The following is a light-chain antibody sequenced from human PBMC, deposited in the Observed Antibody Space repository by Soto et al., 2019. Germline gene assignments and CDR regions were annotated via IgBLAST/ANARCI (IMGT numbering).Light chain of an antibody. V-gene: IGKV3-11*01. CDR3: QQRSNWFT. CDR1: QSVSSY. Sequence: EIVLTQSPATLSLSPGERATLSCRASQSVSSYLAWYQQKPGQAPSLLIYDASNRATGIPARFSGSGSGTDFTLTISSLEPEDFVVYYCQQRSNWFTFGGGTKVEIK. CDR2: DAS. J-gene: IGKJ4*01.